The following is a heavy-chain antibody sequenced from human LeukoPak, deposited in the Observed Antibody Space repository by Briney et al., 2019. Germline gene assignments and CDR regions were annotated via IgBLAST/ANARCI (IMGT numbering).Heavy chain of an antibody. Sequence: GASVKVSCKASGGTFSSYAISWVRQAPGQGLEWMGGIIPIFGTANYAQKFLGRVTITADESTSTAYMELSSLRSEDTAVYYCASLNYYDSSGYYPYYFDYWGQGTLVTVSS. CDR1: GGTFSSYA. CDR2: IIPIFGTA. J-gene: IGHJ4*02. V-gene: IGHV1-69*13. CDR3: ASLNYYDSSGYYPYYFDY. D-gene: IGHD3-22*01.